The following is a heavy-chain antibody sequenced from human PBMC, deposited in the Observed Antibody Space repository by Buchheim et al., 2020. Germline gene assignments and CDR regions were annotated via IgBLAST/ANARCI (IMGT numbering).Heavy chain of an antibody. J-gene: IGHJ6*04. D-gene: IGHD6-13*01. Sequence: EVQLVESGGGLVQPGGSLRLSCAASGFTFKNHWINWVRQAPGKGLEWVSNIKQDGSEKYYVDSVKGRLTISRDNAKNSLYLQMNSMGAEDTAVYYCAKDLSSNWYMDVWGKGTT. CDR3: AKDLSSNWYMDV. V-gene: IGHV3-7*01. CDR2: IKQDGSEK. CDR1: GFTFKNHW.